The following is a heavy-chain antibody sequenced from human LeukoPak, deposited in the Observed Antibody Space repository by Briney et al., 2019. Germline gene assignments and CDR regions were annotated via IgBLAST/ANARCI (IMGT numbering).Heavy chain of an antibody. V-gene: IGHV3-74*01. D-gene: IGHD5-12*01. CDR3: ARDWFGYSGYDWGAFDI. Sequence: LPGGSLRLSCAASGFTFTDYWMHWVRQAPGKGLVWVSIINTDTRGTYYADSVKGRFTISRDNAKNTLYLQMNSLRAEDTAVYYCARDWFGYSGYDWGAFDIWGQGTMVTVSS. J-gene: IGHJ3*02. CDR2: INTDTRGT. CDR1: GFTFTDYW.